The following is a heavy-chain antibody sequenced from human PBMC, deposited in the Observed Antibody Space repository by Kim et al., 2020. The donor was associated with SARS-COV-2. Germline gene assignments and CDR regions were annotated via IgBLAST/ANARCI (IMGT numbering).Heavy chain of an antibody. CDR2: ISYDGSNK. CDR3: AKESGSGSYYAWTYYYYGMDV. Sequence: GGSLRLSCAASGFTFSSYGMHWVRQAPGKGLEWVAVISYDGSNKYYADSVKGRFTISRDNSKNTLYLQMSSLRAEDMAVYYCAKESGSGSYYAWTYYYYGMDVWGQGTTVTVSS. D-gene: IGHD3-10*01. J-gene: IGHJ6*02. CDR1: GFTFSSYG. V-gene: IGHV3-30*18.